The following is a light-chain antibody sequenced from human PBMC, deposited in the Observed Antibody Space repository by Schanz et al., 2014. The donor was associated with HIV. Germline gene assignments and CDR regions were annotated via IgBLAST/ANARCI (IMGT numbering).Light chain of an antibody. J-gene: IGLJ2*01. CDR3: SSHAGSDKFGI. CDR2: DVS. CDR1: SSDVGGYNY. Sequence: QSALTQPASVSGSPGQSITISCTGTSSDVGGYNYVSWYQQHPGKAPKVMIYDVSKRPSGVPDRFSGSKSGNTASLTVSGLQAEDEADYYCSSHAGSDKFGIFGGGTKLTVL. V-gene: IGLV2-8*01.